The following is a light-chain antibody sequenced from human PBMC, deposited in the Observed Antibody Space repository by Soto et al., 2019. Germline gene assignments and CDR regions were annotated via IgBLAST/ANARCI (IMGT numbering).Light chain of an antibody. CDR2: EGS. Sequence: QSALTQPASVSGSPGQSITISCTGTSSDVGSYNLVSWYQQHPGEARKLLIYEGSKRPSGVSNRFSGSMSGNTASLTISGLQDADEAGYYCCSYAGSSTLVFGGGTKLTVL. CDR3: CSYAGSSTLV. J-gene: IGLJ2*01. CDR1: SSDVGSYNL. V-gene: IGLV2-23*01.